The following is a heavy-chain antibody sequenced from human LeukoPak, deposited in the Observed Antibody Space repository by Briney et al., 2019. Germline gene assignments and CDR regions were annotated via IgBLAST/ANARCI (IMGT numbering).Heavy chain of an antibody. J-gene: IGHJ4*02. CDR2: FDPADGET. D-gene: IGHD4-23*01. CDR3: AADGGGLSSVVTPRSSPFDY. Sequence: ASVKVSFKVSGYTLNELSMHWVRQAPGKGLEWMGGFDPADGETVYAHRFQGRLTMTEDTSTNTGYMDLTSLRSEDTAVYYCAADGGGLSSVVTPRSSPFDYWGQGTLVTVSS. CDR1: GYTLNELS. V-gene: IGHV1-24*01.